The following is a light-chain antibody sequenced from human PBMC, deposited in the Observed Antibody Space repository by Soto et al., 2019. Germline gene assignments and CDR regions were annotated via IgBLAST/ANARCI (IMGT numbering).Light chain of an antibody. J-gene: IGKJ1*01. CDR2: GAS. CDR3: QQYNNWPPWT. V-gene: IGKV3-15*01. CDR1: QSVSSN. Sequence: EIVMTQSPATLSVSPGERATLSCRASQSVSSNLAWYQQKPGQAPRLLIYGASTRATGIPARCSGSGSGTEFTLTSSSLQSEDFAVCYCQQYNNWPPWTFGQGTEVEIK.